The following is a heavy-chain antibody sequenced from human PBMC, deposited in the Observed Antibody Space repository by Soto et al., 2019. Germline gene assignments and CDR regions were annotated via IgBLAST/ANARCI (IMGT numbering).Heavy chain of an antibody. Sequence: QVQLRESGPGLVNPSETLSLTGSVSGGSIISYYWSWIRQSAGKGLEWVGRIVLSGGSSNNPSLRSRVTTSEETSKNQISLMLTYVPVADTAVYYCAREYPGRLERGCAFDIWGQGTTVTVSS. CDR1: GGSIISYY. CDR2: IVLSGGS. J-gene: IGHJ3*02. D-gene: IGHD3-10*01. CDR3: AREYPGRLERGCAFDI. V-gene: IGHV4-4*07.